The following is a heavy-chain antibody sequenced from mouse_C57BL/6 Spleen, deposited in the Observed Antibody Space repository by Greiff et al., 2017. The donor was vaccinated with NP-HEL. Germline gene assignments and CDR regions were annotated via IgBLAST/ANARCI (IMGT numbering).Heavy chain of an antibody. CDR1: GYTFTDYY. CDR2: INPNNGGT. V-gene: IGHV1-26*01. J-gene: IGHJ4*01. CDR3: ARRRGYAMDY. Sequence: EVQLQQSGPELVKPGASVKISCKASGYTFTDYYMNWVKQSHGKSLEWIGDINPNNGGTSYNQKFKGKATLTVDKSSSTAYMELRSLTSEDSAVYYCARRRGYAMDYWGQRTSVTVSS.